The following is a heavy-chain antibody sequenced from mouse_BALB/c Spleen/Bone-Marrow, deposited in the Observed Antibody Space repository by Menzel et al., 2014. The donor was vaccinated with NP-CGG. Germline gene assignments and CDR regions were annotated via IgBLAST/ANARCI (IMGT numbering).Heavy chain of an antibody. D-gene: IGHD2-2*01. J-gene: IGHJ4*01. CDR2: VNPNNGGT. Sequence: DQIQQHEPALVKPGASVKIYCRASGYSFTGYYMHWVKQSHGKSLEWIGRVNPNNGGTSYNQKFKGKAILTVDKSSSTAYMELRSLTSEDSAVYYCANGYDYYVMDYWSQGTSVTVP. V-gene: IGHV1-26*01. CDR1: GYSFTGYY. CDR3: ANGYDYYVMDY.